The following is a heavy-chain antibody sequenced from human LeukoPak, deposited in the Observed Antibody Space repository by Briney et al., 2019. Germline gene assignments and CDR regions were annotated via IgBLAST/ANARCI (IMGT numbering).Heavy chain of an antibody. CDR2: INHSGST. Sequence: PSQTLSLTCTVSGGSINSGGSYWSWIRQPPGKGLEWIGEINHSGSTNYNPSLKSRVTISVDTSKNQFSLKLSSVTAADTAVYYCARGLRNEYYDFWSGYYYNWFDPWGQGTLVTVSS. CDR3: ARGLRNEYYDFWSGYYYNWFDP. V-gene: IGHV4-34*01. J-gene: IGHJ5*02. CDR1: GGSINSGGSY. D-gene: IGHD3-3*01.